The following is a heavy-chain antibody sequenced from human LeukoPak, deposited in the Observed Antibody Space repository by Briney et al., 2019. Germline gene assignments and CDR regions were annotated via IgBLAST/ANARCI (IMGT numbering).Heavy chain of an antibody. V-gene: IGHV4-39*07. D-gene: IGHD6-13*01. CDR3: ARFVAAAGTVS. CDR1: GGSISSSFYY. Sequence: TLSLTCTVSGGSISSSFYYWGWIRQPPGKGLEWIGEIYHSGSTNYNPSLKSRVTISVDKSKNQFSLKLSSVTAADTAVYYCARFVAAAGTVSWGQGTLVTVSS. J-gene: IGHJ4*02. CDR2: IYHSGST.